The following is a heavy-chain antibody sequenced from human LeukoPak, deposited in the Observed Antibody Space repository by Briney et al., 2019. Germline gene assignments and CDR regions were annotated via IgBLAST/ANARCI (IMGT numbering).Heavy chain of an antibody. CDR2: TSGSGGST. V-gene: IGHV3-23*01. J-gene: IGHJ4*02. CDR3: AKSWGYYDSSGYLY. CDR1: GFTFSSYA. Sequence: GGSLRLSCAASGFTFSSYAMSWVRQAPGKGLEWVSATSGSGGSTYYADSVKGRFTISRDNSKNTLYLQMNSLRAEDTAVYYCAKSWGYYDSSGYLYWGQGTLVTVSS. D-gene: IGHD3-22*01.